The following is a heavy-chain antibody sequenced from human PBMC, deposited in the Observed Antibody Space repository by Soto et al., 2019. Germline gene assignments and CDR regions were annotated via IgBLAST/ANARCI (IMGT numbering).Heavy chain of an antibody. CDR2: IYYSGST. CDR3: ARHLSVARYFDY. V-gene: IGHV4-59*08. J-gene: IGHJ4*02. Sequence: QVQLQESRPGLVKPSETLSLTCTVSGGSISSYYGSWIRQPPGKGLEWIGYIYYSGSTDYNPSLESRVTISVDTSKNQFSLKLSSVTAADTAVYYCARHLSVARYFDYWGQGTLVTVSS. CDR1: GGSISSYY. D-gene: IGHD2-15*01.